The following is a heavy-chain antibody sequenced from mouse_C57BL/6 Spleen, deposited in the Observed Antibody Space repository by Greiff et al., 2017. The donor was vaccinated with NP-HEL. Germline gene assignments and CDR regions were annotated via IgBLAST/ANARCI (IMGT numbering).Heavy chain of an antibody. Sequence: QVQLQQSGAELVKPGASVKLSCKASGYTFTSYWMHWVRQSPGRGLEWMGRIDPNGVGIKYNGKFKGKATLTVDKPSSTAYMQLSSLTSEDSAVYYCAIGYYGSRGYFDYWGQGTTLTVSS. CDR1: GYTFTSYW. J-gene: IGHJ2*01. V-gene: IGHV1-72*01. CDR3: AIGYYGSRGYFDY. CDR2: IDPNGVGI. D-gene: IGHD1-1*01.